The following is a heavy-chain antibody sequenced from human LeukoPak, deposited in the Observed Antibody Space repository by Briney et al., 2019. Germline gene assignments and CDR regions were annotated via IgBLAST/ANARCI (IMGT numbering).Heavy chain of an antibody. D-gene: IGHD5-24*01. J-gene: IGHJ4*02. CDR3: ARGREHGYNYDY. Sequence: ASVKVSCKASGYTFTSYDINWVRHATGQRLEWMGLMNTNSRNTGYAQKSHGRVTMTRNTSISTAYMVLSSLRSEDTAVYYCARGREHGYNYDYWGQGTLVTVSS. V-gene: IGHV1-8*01. CDR2: MNTNSRNT. CDR1: GYTFTSYD.